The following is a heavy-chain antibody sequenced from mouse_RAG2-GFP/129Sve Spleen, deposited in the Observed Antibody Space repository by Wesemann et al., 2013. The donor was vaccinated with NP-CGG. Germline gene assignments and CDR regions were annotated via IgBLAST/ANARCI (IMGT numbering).Heavy chain of an antibody. Sequence: EYAGYISNSGSTYYNPSLKSRISITRDTSKNQYYLQLNSVTTEDTATYFCARWDFWGQGTTLTVSS. CDR3: ARWDF. J-gene: IGHJ2*01. V-gene: IGHV3-8*02. CDR2: ISNSGST.